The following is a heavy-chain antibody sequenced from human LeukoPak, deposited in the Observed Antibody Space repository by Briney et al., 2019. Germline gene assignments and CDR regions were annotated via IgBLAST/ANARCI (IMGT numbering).Heavy chain of an antibody. CDR1: GGSLSSYY. Sequence: PSETLSLTCTVSGGSLSSYYWSWIRQPAGKGLEWIGRIYTSGSTNYNPSLKSRVTMSVDTSKNQFSLKLSSVTAADTAVYYCARDGLDYDFWSGYHTHDNWFDPWGQGTLVTVSS. D-gene: IGHD3-3*01. V-gene: IGHV4-4*07. CDR2: IYTSGST. J-gene: IGHJ5*02. CDR3: ARDGLDYDFWSGYHTHDNWFDP.